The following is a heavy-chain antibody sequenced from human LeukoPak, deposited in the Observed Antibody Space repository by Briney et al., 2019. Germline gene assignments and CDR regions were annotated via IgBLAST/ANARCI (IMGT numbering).Heavy chain of an antibody. CDR1: GFTFGGYG. CDR2: IAYDGSRA. D-gene: IGHD1-14*01. J-gene: IGHJ4*02. Sequence: PGGSLRLSCAGSGFTFGGYGMHWFRQTPGKGLEWVAVIAYDGSRAVYADSVKGRFTISRDNSKNTMSVQMDDLRAEDTAVYYCTRYNNDHFDHWGQGTLVTVSS. V-gene: IGHV3-33*01. CDR3: TRYNNDHFDH.